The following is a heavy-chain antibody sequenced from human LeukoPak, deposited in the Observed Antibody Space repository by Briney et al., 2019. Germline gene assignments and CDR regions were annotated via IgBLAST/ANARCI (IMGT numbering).Heavy chain of an antibody. D-gene: IGHD4-17*01. CDR2: IIPIFGTA. CDR1: GGTFSSYA. Sequence: SVKVSCKASGGTFSSYAISWVRQAPGQGLEWMGGIIPIFGTANYAQKFQGRVTITADESTSTAYMELSSLRSEDTAVYYCARGLGDYDYYYYYMDVWGKGTTVTISS. J-gene: IGHJ6*03. CDR3: ARGLGDYDYYYYYMDV. V-gene: IGHV1-69*13.